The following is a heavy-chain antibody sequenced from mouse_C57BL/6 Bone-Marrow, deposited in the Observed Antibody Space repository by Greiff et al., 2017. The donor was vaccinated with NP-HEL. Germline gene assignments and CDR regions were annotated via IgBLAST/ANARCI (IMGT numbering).Heavy chain of an antibody. CDR3: ARPSTMITTRWYFDV. CDR1: EYEFPSHD. D-gene: IGHD2-4*01. CDR2: INSDGGST. J-gene: IGHJ1*03. Sequence: DVQLVESGGGLVQPGESLKLSCESNEYEFPSHDMSWVRKTPEKRLELVAAINSDGGSTYYPDTMERRFIISRDNTKKTLYLQMSSLRSEDTALYYCARPSTMITTRWYFDVWGTGTTVTVSS. V-gene: IGHV5-2*01.